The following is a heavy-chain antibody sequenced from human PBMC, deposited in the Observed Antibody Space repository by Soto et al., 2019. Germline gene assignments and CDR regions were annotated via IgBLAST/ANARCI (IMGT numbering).Heavy chain of an antibody. J-gene: IGHJ6*02. CDR2: ISYDGTNK. Sequence: QVQLVESGGGVVQPGRSLRLSCAASGFTFSGHGLHWVRQAPSRGLEWVAVISYDGTNKQYGDSVKGRFTISRDNSQNTLYLQMNSLRAEDTAVYYCVKDRRTEAYGMEVWGQGTTVTVSS. V-gene: IGHV3-30*18. D-gene: IGHD2-21*01. CDR1: GFTFSGHG. CDR3: VKDRRTEAYGMEV.